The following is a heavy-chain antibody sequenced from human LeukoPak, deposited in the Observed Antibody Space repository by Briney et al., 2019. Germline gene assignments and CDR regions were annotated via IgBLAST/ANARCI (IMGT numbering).Heavy chain of an antibody. Sequence: GGSLRLSCAASGFTFSSYAMHWVRQAPGKGLEWISYISTTGTTIHYADSVKGRFAISRDNAKSSLYLQMNSLRDEDTAVYYCARVWQDYSGVDYWGQGTLVTVSS. CDR2: ISTTGTTI. V-gene: IGHV3-48*02. D-gene: IGHD2-21*01. J-gene: IGHJ4*02. CDR3: ARVWQDYSGVDY. CDR1: GFTFSSYA.